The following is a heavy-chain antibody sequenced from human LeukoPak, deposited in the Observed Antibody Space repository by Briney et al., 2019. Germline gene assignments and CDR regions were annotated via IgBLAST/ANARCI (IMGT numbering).Heavy chain of an antibody. CDR2: IYWDDDK. D-gene: IGHD2-8*01. CDR3: AHRKSIGNGFEY. CDR1: GFSLSTGAVG. Sequence: SGPTLLKPTPTLTLTCTFSGFSLSTGAVGVGWIRQPPGKALEWLAFIYWDDDKRYSPSLKTRLSITKDTTKNQVVLTMTNTDPVDTATYYCAHRKSIGNGFEYWGQGALVTVSP. V-gene: IGHV2-5*02. J-gene: IGHJ4*02.